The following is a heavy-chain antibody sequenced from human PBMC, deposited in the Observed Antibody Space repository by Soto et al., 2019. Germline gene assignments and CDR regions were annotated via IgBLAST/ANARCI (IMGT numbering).Heavy chain of an antibody. CDR2: IYHSGST. D-gene: IGHD2-15*01. CDR3: ARDDPILDRYCSGGSCYVGAFDI. Sequence: SESLSRTCAVSGCSISSSNWGSWGRQPPGKGLEWIGEIYHSGSTNYNPSLKSRVTISVDTSKNQFSLKLSSVTAADTAVYYCARDDPILDRYCSGGSCYVGAFDIWGQGTMVT. CDR1: GCSISSSNW. V-gene: IGHV4-4*02. J-gene: IGHJ3*02.